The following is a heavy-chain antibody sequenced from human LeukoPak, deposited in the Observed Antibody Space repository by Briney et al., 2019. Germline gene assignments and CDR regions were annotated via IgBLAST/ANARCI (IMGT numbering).Heavy chain of an antibody. J-gene: IGHJ4*02. Sequence: ESLKISCKGSGYSFTSYWIGWVRQMPGKGLEWMGIIYPGDSDTRYSPSFQGQVTISADRSISTAYLQWSSLKASDTAMYYCARLDYDSTASPVYYFDYWGQGTLDTVSS. CDR2: IYPGDSDT. D-gene: IGHD3-22*01. V-gene: IGHV5-51*01. CDR1: GYSFTSYW. CDR3: ARLDYDSTASPVYYFDY.